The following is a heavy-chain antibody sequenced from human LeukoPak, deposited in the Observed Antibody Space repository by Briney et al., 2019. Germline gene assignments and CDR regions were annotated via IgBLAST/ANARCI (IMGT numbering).Heavy chain of an antibody. V-gene: IGHV3-30*14. CDR3: TRLLPSSHHFFDS. Sequence: LPGGSLRLSCAASGFNFGSYSMHWVRQAPGKGLEWVAVISYDGNNKYYADSVRGRFTISRDNSENTLYLQMDSLRAEDTAVYYCTRLLPSSHHFFDSWGQGTLVTVSS. CDR2: ISYDGNNK. CDR1: GFNFGSYS. J-gene: IGHJ4*02. D-gene: IGHD6-6*01.